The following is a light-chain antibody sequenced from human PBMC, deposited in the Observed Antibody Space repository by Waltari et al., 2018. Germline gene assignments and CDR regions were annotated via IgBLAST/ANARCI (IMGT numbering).Light chain of an antibody. CDR1: QGISSY. V-gene: IGKV1-8*01. CDR2: AAS. CDR3: QQYYSYPPLFT. J-gene: IGKJ3*01. Sequence: AIRMTQSPSSLSASTGDRVTITCRVSQGISSYLAWYQQKPGKAPKLLIYAASTLQSGVPSRFSGSGSGTDFTLTISCLQSEDFATYYCQQYYSYPPLFTFGPGTKVDIK.